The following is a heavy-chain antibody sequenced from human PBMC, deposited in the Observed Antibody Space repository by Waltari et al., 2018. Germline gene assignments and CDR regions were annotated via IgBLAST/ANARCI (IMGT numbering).Heavy chain of an antibody. V-gene: IGHV3-9*01. CDR3: VGNVASSGDYGYSDH. J-gene: IGHJ4*02. Sequence: EVYLVESGGALVQPGTSLRLSCAASVFNFETYTMHWVRQAPGMGLEWVAGISWNRASIAYADSVRGRFTISRDNAKKSVSLHMDSLTPEDTAFYFCVGNVASSGDYGYSDHWGQGTLVTVSS. CDR2: ISWNRASI. CDR1: VFNFETYT. D-gene: IGHD4-17*01.